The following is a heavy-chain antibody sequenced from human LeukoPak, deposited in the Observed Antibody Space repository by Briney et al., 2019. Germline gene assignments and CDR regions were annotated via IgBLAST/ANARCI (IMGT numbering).Heavy chain of an antibody. CDR1: GGSISSHY. Sequence: PSETLSLTCTVSGGSISSHYWTWIRQSPVKGLEFSNSGSTSYNPSLKSRVTISIDTSKNQFSLKLSSVTAADTAVYYCGRDALVGYFSYYYMDVWGKGTTVTVSS. CDR2: SNSGST. V-gene: IGHV4-59*11. D-gene: IGHD2-15*01. J-gene: IGHJ6*03. CDR3: GRDALVGYFSYYYMDV.